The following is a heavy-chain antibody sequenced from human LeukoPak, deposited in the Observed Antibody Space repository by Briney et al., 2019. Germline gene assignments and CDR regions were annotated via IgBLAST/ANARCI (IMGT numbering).Heavy chain of an antibody. J-gene: IGHJ4*02. CDR1: GFTFSSYS. D-gene: IGHD6-13*01. CDR3: ARGSSWSYDY. CDR2: ISNSGNNI. Sequence: MAGGSLRLSCAASGFTFSSYSMYWVRQAPGKGLEWVSSISNSGNNIYYPDSVKGRLTTSRDNAKSSLYLQMSSLRAEDTAVYYCARGSSWSYDYWGRGTLVTVSS. V-gene: IGHV3-21*06.